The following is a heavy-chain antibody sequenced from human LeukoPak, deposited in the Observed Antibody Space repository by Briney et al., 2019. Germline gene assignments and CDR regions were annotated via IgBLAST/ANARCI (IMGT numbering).Heavy chain of an antibody. Sequence: ASVKVSCKASGYTFTGYYMHWVRQAPGQGLKWMGRINPNSGGTDYAQKFQGRVTMTRDTSISTAYMELSRLRSDDTAVYYCARDYDSSGYYYFNWGQGTLVTVSS. CDR2: INPNSGGT. D-gene: IGHD3-22*01. CDR1: GYTFTGYY. J-gene: IGHJ4*02. V-gene: IGHV1-2*06. CDR3: ARDYDSSGYYYFN.